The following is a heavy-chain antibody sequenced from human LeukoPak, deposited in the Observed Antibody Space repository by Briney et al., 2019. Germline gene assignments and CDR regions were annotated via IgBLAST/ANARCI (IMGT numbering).Heavy chain of an antibody. CDR2: IYYSGST. V-gene: IGHV4-59*08. D-gene: IGHD3-10*01. J-gene: IGHJ3*02. Sequence: SETLSLTCTVPGGSISSYYWSWIRQPPGKGLEWIGYIYYSGSTNYNPSLKSRVTISVDTSKNQFSLKLSSVTAADTAVYYCARHLPWFGEVHDAFDIWGQGTMVTVSS. CDR1: GGSISSYY. CDR3: ARHLPWFGEVHDAFDI.